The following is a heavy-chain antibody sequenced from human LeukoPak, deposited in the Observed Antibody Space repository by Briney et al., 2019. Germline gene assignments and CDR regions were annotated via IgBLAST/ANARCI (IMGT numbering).Heavy chain of an antibody. D-gene: IGHD3-3*01. J-gene: IGHJ6*03. V-gene: IGHV3-73*01. CDR1: GFTFSGSA. CDR2: IRRKANSYAT. CDR3: TRPSRDYDFWSGYPLNSYYMDV. Sequence: GGSLRLSCAASGFTFSGSAMHWVRRASGKGLEWVDRIRRKANSYATAYAASVKGRFTISRDDSKNTAYLQMNSLKTEDTAVYYCTRPSRDYDFWSGYPLNSYYMDVWGKGTTVTVSS.